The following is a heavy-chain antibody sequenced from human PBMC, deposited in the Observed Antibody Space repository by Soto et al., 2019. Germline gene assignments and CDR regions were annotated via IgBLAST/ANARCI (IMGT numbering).Heavy chain of an antibody. Sequence: GASVKVSCKASGYTFTGCYMHWVRQAPGQGLEWMGWINPNSGGTNYAQKFQGRVTMTRDTSISTAYMELSSLRSEDTAVYYCARSITMIVVVTTYYYGMDVWGQGTTVTVSS. CDR3: ARSITMIVVVTTYYYGMDV. D-gene: IGHD3-22*01. CDR1: GYTFTGCY. J-gene: IGHJ6*02. V-gene: IGHV1-2*02. CDR2: INPNSGGT.